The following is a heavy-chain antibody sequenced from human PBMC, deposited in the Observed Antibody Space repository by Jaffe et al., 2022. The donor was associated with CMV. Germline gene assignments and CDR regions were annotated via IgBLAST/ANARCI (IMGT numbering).Heavy chain of an antibody. J-gene: IGHJ6*02. CDR2: ISYDGSDK. CDR3: AKRKNRNGMDV. Sequence: QVQLVESGGGVVQPGRSLRLSCVASGFTFSSYGMHWVRQAPGKGLEWVAVISYDGSDKYYADSVKGRFTISRDISKNTLYLQMNSLRAEDTAVYYCAKRKNRNGMDVWGQGTTVTVSS. V-gene: IGHV3-30*18. CDR1: GFTFSSYG.